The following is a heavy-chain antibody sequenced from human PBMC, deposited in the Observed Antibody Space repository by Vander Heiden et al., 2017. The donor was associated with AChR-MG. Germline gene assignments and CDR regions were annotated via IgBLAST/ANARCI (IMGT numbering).Heavy chain of an antibody. CDR1: GYTFNDYY. CDR3: ARKDYRSGTYDL. CDR2: VNPQTGGT. Sequence: QVQLVQSGSEVKKPGASVKVSCKASGYTFNDYYMHWVRQAPGQRLEWVGRVNPQTGGTLYPQTFQARVTLTWDKSTSAAYMEVPNLRSDDTAVYYCARKDYRSGTYDLWGQGTLVTVSS. J-gene: IGHJ5*02. D-gene: IGHD3-10*01. V-gene: IGHV1-2*06.